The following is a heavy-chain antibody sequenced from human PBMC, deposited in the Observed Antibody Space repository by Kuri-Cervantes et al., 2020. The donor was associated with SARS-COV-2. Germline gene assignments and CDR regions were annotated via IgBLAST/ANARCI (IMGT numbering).Heavy chain of an antibody. J-gene: IGHJ4*02. D-gene: IGHD6-6*01. V-gene: IGHV4-39*01. CDR3: ARREMAARSLFDY. CDR2: IYYSGST. Sequence: SETLSLTCTVSGGSISSSSYYWGWIRQPPGKGLEWIGSIYYSGSTYYNPSLKSRVTISVDTSKNQFSLKLSSVTAADTAVYYCARREMAARSLFDYWGQGTLVTVSS. CDR1: GGSISSSSYY.